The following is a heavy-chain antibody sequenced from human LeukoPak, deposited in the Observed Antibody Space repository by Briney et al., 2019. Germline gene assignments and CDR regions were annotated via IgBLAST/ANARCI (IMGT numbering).Heavy chain of an antibody. CDR2: IKQDASEE. CDR3: ASTASLSY. D-gene: IGHD6-6*01. J-gene: IGHJ4*02. Sequence: PGGSLRLSCAASGFSFSSYWMTWVRQAPGKGLEWVANIKQDASEEHYVDSVKGRFTISRDNAKSSLYLQLNSLGVEDTALYFCASTASLSYWGQGTLVTVSS. V-gene: IGHV3-7*01. CDR1: GFSFSSYW.